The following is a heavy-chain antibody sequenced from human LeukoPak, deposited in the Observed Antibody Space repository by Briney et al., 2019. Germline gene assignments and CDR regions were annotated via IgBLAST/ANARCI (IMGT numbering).Heavy chain of an antibody. Sequence: PSQTLSPTCTVSDDSISSGIYDWSWMRQHPGEGLEWIGYIYGSGSTKYKPSLNSRVTISVDTSKKQFSLKLSSVTVADTAVYYCARATEGYPFDYWGQGILVTVSS. CDR1: DDSISSGIYD. D-gene: IGHD5-18*01. J-gene: IGHJ4*02. V-gene: IGHV4-31*03. CDR3: ARATEGYPFDY. CDR2: IYGSGST.